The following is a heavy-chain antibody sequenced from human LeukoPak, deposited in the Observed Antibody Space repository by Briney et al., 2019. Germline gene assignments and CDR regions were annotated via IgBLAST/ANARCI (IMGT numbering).Heavy chain of an antibody. V-gene: IGHV1-8*01. D-gene: IGHD6-13*01. J-gene: IGHJ4*02. CDR1: GYTFTSYD. Sequence: ASVKVSCKASGYTFTSYDINWVRQATGQGLEWMGWMNPNSGNTGYAQKLQGRVTMTRNTSISTAYMELSSLRSEDTAVYYCARVTMSSSWYLGYWGQGTLVTVSS. CDR3: ARVTMSSSWYLGY. CDR2: MNPNSGNT.